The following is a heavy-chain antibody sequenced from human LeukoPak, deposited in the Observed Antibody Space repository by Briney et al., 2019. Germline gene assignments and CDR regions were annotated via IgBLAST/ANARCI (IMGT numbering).Heavy chain of an antibody. CDR3: ARGRPIDS. Sequence: PGGPLRLSCVVSGFTFSRYAMIWVRQAPGKGLEWVSGISGGGSSTYYADSVKGRFTISRDNAKNTLYLQINSLRAEDTAIYYCARGRPIDSWGQGALVTVSS. J-gene: IGHJ4*02. CDR2: ISGGGSST. CDR1: GFTFSRYA. V-gene: IGHV3-23*01.